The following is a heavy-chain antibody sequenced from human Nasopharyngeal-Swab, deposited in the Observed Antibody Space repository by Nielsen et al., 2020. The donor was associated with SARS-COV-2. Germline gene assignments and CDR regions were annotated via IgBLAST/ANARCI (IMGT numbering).Heavy chain of an antibody. J-gene: IGHJ4*02. CDR2: IYYSGST. Sequence: GSLRLSCTVSGGSISSYYWSWIRQPPGKGLEWIGYIYYSGSTNYNPSLKSRVTISVDTSKNQFSLKLSSVTAADTAVYYCASRRYFWSGRYFDYWGQGTLVTVSS. CDR1: GGSISSYY. D-gene: IGHD3-3*01. CDR3: ASRRYFWSGRYFDY. V-gene: IGHV4-59*12.